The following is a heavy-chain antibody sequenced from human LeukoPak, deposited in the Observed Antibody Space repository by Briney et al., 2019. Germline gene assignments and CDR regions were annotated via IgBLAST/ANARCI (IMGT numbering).Heavy chain of an antibody. J-gene: IGHJ3*02. V-gene: IGHV4-59*01. CDR2: IYYSGST. Sequence: PSETLSLTCTVSGGSISSYYWGWIRQPPGKGLEWIGYIYYSGSTNYNPSLKSRVTISVDTSKNQFSLKLSSVTAADTAVYYCARGKRWELHAFDIWGQGTMVTVSS. CDR3: ARGKRWELHAFDI. CDR1: GGSISSYY. D-gene: IGHD1-26*01.